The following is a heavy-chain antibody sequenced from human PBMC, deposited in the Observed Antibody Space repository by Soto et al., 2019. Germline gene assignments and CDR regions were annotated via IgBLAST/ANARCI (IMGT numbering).Heavy chain of an antibody. Sequence: EVQLVESGGGLVQPGGSLRLSCAASGLTFSDHWIHWVRQGPGEGLVWVSRIKGDGSITNYADSVKGRFTISRDNAKSTMYLRIDSLRVEDTALYYCARGLRGAYGMAVWGQGTTVTVSS. D-gene: IGHD2-21*01. CDR3: ARGLRGAYGMAV. J-gene: IGHJ6*02. V-gene: IGHV3-74*01. CDR2: IKGDGSIT. CDR1: GLTFSDHW.